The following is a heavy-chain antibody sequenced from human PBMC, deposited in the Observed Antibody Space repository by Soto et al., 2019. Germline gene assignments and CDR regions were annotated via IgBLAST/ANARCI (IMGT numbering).Heavy chain of an antibody. D-gene: IGHD3-10*01. J-gene: IGHJ6*02. CDR1: GFTFIRYA. CDR3: ARDTTRAMLRIYYGMDV. V-gene: IGHV3-30-3*01. Sequence: GGPLRLCCATSGFTFIRYAMHWVRQAPGKGLEWVAGISYDGSNKYYADSVKGRFTSSIDNAKNTLNLQTNSLRAEDTAVYYCARDTTRAMLRIYYGMDVWGQGTTVTVSS. CDR2: ISYDGSNK.